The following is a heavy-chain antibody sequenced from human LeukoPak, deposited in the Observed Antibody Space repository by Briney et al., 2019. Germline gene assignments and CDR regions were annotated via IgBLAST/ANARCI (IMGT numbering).Heavy chain of an antibody. Sequence: GAPLQISCECSGSIFTSYWISGVRQLAGKGVEWMGRIDPSDSYTNSSPSFQGHVTISADKSISTAYLQWSSLKASDTAMYYCARTRHYYGMDVWGQGTTVTVSS. V-gene: IGHV5-10-1*01. CDR3: ARTRHYYGMDV. CDR2: IDPSDSYT. J-gene: IGHJ6*02. CDR1: GSIFTSYW.